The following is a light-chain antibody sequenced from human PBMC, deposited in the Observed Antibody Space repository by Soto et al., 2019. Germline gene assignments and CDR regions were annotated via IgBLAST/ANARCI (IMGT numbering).Light chain of an antibody. Sequence: QSALTQPASVSGSPGQSITISCTGTSSDVGSYHPVSWYQHHPGRAPELMIYEDNKRPSGVSNRFSGSKSGNTASLTISGLQAEDEADYYCSSYTSSSTYVFGTGTKLTVL. CDR1: SSDVGSYHP. J-gene: IGLJ1*01. CDR2: EDN. CDR3: SSYTSSSTYV. V-gene: IGLV2-14*02.